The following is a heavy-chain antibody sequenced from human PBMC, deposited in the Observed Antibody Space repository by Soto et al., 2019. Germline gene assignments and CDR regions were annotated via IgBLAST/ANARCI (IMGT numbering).Heavy chain of an antibody. V-gene: IGHV3-11*01. Sequence: QVHLVESGGGLVQPGGSLRLSCAASGIIFSDYMSWIRQAPGKGLEWLSYISGSGRTIYSADSVKGRFTISRDSATNSLYLQMNSLRAEDTAVYYCARLPFPWGWFDPWGQGTLVTVSS. CDR2: ISGSGRTI. CDR1: GIIFSDY. CDR3: ARLPFPWGWFDP. J-gene: IGHJ5*02. D-gene: IGHD3-16*01.